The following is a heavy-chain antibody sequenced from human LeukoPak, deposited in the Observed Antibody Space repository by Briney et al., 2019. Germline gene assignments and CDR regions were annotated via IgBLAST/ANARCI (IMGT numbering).Heavy chain of an antibody. Sequence: SETLSLTCTVSGGSISSSSYYWGWIRQPPGKGLEWIGSIYYSGSTYYNPSLKSRVTISVDTSKNQFSLKLSSVTAADTAVYYCARVDVVGATMGDFWGQGTLVTVSS. CDR1: GGSISSSSYY. CDR3: ARVDVVGATMGDF. D-gene: IGHD1-26*01. J-gene: IGHJ4*02. CDR2: IYYSGST. V-gene: IGHV4-39*07.